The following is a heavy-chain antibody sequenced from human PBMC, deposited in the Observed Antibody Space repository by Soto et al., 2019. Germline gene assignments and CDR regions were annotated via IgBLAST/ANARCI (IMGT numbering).Heavy chain of an antibody. J-gene: IGHJ4*02. CDR1: GDSISSDGYH. D-gene: IGHD3-9*01. CDR3: ARAPVGIDSINFFDH. CDR2: IYNGGRT. V-gene: IGHV4-30-4*01. Sequence: PSETLYLTCTVSGDSISSDGYHWSWIRQSPGKGVEWIGYIYNGGRTFYRPSLESRINMSKDATKNSYSLRLTSVTAADTAVYYCARAPVGIDSINFFDHWGQGILVTVSS.